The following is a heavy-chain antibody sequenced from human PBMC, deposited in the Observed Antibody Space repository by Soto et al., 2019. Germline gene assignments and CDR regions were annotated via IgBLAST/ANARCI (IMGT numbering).Heavy chain of an antibody. CDR2: CDPDEAET. D-gene: IGHD4-17*01. Sequence: QVQLVQSGAEVKKPGASVKVSCKVSGYTLNEVAMHWVRQAPGKGLEWLGGCDPDEAETIYAQHFQGRATMTEDTSTDTVYMELSSLRSEDTALYFCTTYHGDYNFDHWGQGTLVTVSS. V-gene: IGHV1-24*01. CDR3: TTYHGDYNFDH. J-gene: IGHJ5*02. CDR1: GYTLNEVA.